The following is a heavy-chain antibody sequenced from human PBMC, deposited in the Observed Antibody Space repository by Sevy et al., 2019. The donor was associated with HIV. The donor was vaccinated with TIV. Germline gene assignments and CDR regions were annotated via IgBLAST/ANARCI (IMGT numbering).Heavy chain of an antibody. CDR2: MSGRGDSR. J-gene: IGHJ4*01. D-gene: IGHD3-3*01. CDR1: GLTLSSYA. Sequence: GGSLRLSCADSGLTLSSYAMNWVRQAPGKGLEWVSGMSGRGDSRGYADSVKGRFTISRDNSKNTVYLQMNSLRAEDTPLYYCAKDVPDQSWYDDFWSGSPCFDYWGRGTPVTVSS. V-gene: IGHV3-23*01. CDR3: AKDVPDQSWYDDFWSGSPCFDY.